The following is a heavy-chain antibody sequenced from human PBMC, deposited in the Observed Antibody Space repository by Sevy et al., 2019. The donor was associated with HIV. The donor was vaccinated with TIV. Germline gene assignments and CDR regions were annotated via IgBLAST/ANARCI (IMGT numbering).Heavy chain of an antibody. Sequence: GESLKISCAASRFSFSSYGMHWVRQAPGKGLEWVAVIWYDGSNKYYADSVKGRFTVSRDNSKNTLYLQMNSLRAEDTAVYYCARDPSGSYYNSYYFDYWGQGTLVTVSS. CDR3: ARDPSGSYYNSYYFDY. CDR2: IWYDGSNK. CDR1: RFSFSSYG. V-gene: IGHV3-33*01. D-gene: IGHD3-10*01. J-gene: IGHJ4*02.